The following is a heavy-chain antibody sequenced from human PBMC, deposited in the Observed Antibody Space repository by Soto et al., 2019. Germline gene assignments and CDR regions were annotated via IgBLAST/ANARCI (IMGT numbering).Heavy chain of an antibody. V-gene: IGHV3-30*18. CDR1: GFSFSTYG. D-gene: IGHD6-6*01. J-gene: IGHJ4*02. CDR2: ISYDGGNK. Sequence: GGSLRLSCAASGFSFSTYGMHWVRQAPGKGLEWVAVISYDGGNKYYADSVKGRFTISRDNSKNTLYLQINSLRPEDTAVYYCANNIAARPWPYFDYWGQGALVTVSS. CDR3: ANNIAARPWPYFDY.